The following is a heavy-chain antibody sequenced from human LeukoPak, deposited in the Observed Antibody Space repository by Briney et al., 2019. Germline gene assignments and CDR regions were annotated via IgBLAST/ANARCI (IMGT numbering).Heavy chain of an antibody. D-gene: IGHD3-10*01. CDR3: AKDQRPSWVGSGSSD. J-gene: IGHJ4*02. Sequence: GGSLRLSCAASGFTFSSYAMSWVRQAPGKGLEWVSAISGSGGSTYYADSVEGRFTISRDNSKNTLYLQMNSLRAEDTAVYYCAKDQRPSWVGSGSSDWGQGTLVTVSS. CDR1: GFTFSSYA. CDR2: ISGSGGST. V-gene: IGHV3-23*01.